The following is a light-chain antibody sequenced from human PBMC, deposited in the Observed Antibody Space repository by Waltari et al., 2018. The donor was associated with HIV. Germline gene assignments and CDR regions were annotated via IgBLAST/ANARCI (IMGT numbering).Light chain of an antibody. CDR3: SSYVGSSRTVV. J-gene: IGLJ2*01. CDR2: EVT. Sequence: QSVLTQPPSASGSPGQSVTISCTGTRSDVGGYDYVSWFQQHPGKAPKLMIFEVTKRPSGVPDRFSGAKSGNTASLTVSGLQAEDEAEYYCSSYVGSSRTVVFGGGTKLTVL. CDR1: RSDVGGYDY. V-gene: IGLV2-8*01.